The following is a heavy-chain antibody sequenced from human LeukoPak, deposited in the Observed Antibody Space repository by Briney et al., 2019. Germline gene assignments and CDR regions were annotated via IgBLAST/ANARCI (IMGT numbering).Heavy chain of an antibody. Sequence: GGSLRLSCAASGFIFRNYWMSWVRRAPGKGLEWVANIKEDGSEKYYVESVKGRFTISRDNAKNSLYLQMSSLRAEDTAVYYCARGVIIRGRLDPWGQGTLVTVSS. D-gene: IGHD3-16*02. V-gene: IGHV3-7*01. CDR3: ARGVIIRGRLDP. CDR2: IKEDGSEK. CDR1: GFIFRNYW. J-gene: IGHJ5*02.